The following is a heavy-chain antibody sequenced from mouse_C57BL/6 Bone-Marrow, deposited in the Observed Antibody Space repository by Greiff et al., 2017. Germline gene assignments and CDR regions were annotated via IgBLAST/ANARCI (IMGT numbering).Heavy chain of an antibody. CDR1: GYTFTSYW. D-gene: IGHD2-1*01. CDR2: IHPNSGST. Sequence: QVQLKQPGAELVKPGASVKLSCKASGYTFTSYWMHWVKQRPGQGLEWIGMIHPNSGSTNYNEKFKSKATLTVDTSSSTAYMQLSSLTSEDSAVYYCARGDYGNHHYAMDYWGQGTSVTVSS. V-gene: IGHV1-64*01. CDR3: ARGDYGNHHYAMDY. J-gene: IGHJ4*01.